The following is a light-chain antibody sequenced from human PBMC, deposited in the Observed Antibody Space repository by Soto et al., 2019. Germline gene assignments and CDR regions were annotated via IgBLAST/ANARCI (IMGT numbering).Light chain of an antibody. CDR3: AAWDDTLNGYV. J-gene: IGLJ1*01. CDR1: TSNIGRNT. Sequence: QSVLTQPPSASGTAGQRVTISCSGSTSNIGRNTVNWYQQLPGTAPKTLIYSNNQRPSGVPDRFSGSKSGTSGSLAISGLLSEXEADYYCAAWDDTLNGYVFGTGTKVTVL. CDR2: SNN. V-gene: IGLV1-44*01.